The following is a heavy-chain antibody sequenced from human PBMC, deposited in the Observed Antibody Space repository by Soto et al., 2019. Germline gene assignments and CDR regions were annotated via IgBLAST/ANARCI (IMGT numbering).Heavy chain of an antibody. Sequence: SETLSLTCAVSGYSLSSASYWGWIRQPPGKGPEWIASIYHGGTTFYNPSLKSRVTISVDTSKNHYSLKLRSVTAADTADYYCARVHVMVVAGSTFDYWGPGTLVTVSS. J-gene: IGHJ4*01. CDR2: IYHGGTT. CDR1: GYSLSSASY. V-gene: IGHV4-38-2*01. D-gene: IGHD6-19*01. CDR3: ARVHVMVVAGSTFDY.